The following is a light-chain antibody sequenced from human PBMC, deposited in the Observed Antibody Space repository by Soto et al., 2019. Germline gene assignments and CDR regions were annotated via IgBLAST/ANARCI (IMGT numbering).Light chain of an antibody. CDR2: GAS. Sequence: EIVLTQSPGTLSLSPGERATLSCRASQSVSSSYLAWYQQKPGQAPRLLIYGASSTATGIPDMFSGSGSGTDFPLTISRLEPEDFAVYYCQQYGSSPVTFGQGTKVEIK. J-gene: IGKJ1*01. CDR1: QSVSSSY. CDR3: QQYGSSPVT. V-gene: IGKV3-20*01.